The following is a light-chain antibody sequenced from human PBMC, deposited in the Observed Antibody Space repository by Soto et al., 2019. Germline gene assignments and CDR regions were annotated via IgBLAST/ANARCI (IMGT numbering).Light chain of an antibody. V-gene: IGKV1-5*01. CDR3: QQYKSYSNS. J-gene: IGKJ2*03. CDR1: QTISSW. CDR2: DAS. Sequence: DIQMTRSPSTLFASVGERVTITCRASQTISSWLAWYQQKPGIAPKLLIYDASTLKSGVPSRFSGSGSDTEFTLTISSLQPDDFATYYCQQYKSYSNSFGQGTKLEIK.